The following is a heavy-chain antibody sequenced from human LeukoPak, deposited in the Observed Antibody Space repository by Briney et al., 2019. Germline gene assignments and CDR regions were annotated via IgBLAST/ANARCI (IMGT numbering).Heavy chain of an antibody. V-gene: IGHV3-30*18. D-gene: IGHD6-25*01. CDR2: ISHDGTTK. J-gene: IGHJ1*01. Sequence: TGGSLRLSCAASGFTFSSYGMHWVRQAPGRGLEWVAVISHDGTTKFYADSVKGRFTISRDNSKNTLDLQMYSLRAEDTAVYYCAKEPTSYSSGWYFHHWGQGTLVTVSS. CDR1: GFTFSSYG. CDR3: AKEPTSYSSGWYFHH.